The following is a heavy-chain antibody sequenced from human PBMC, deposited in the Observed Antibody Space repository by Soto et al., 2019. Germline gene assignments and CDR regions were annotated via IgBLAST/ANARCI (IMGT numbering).Heavy chain of an antibody. CDR3: TTLRLDP. V-gene: IGHV1-2*02. CDR1: GYTFTAFY. Sequence: ASVKVSCKAFGYTFTAFYVNWVRQAPGQGLEWMGWVNPNTGVTKYAQKFQGRVTMTRDTSINTAYMELGGLTSDDTAVYYCTTLRLDPWGQGTLVAVFS. J-gene: IGHJ5*02. CDR2: VNPNTGVT. D-gene: IGHD3-9*01.